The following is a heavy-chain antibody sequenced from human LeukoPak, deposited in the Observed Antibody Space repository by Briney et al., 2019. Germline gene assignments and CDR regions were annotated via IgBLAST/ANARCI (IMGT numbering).Heavy chain of an antibody. J-gene: IGHJ5*01. V-gene: IGHV1-18*01. CDR1: TPR. D-gene: IGHD3-22*01. CDR3: ARDLWNFYDDSGYNRDFDS. Sequence: ASVKVSCKATPRISWVRQAPGQGLEWMGWIGTYGGDTYYAQKFQGRITVTTDTSTSKVYMELRNLRSDDTAVYYCARDLWNFYDDSGYNRDFDSWGQGALVTVSS. CDR2: IGTYGGDT.